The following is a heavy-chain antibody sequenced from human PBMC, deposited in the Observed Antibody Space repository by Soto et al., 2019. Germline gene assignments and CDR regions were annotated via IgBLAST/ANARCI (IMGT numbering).Heavy chain of an antibody. V-gene: IGHV2-5*02. CDR1: EFSLSTSGMG. J-gene: IGHJ3*02. CDR2: IYWDDDK. CDR3: VHTPLAPPAFDI. Sequence: IFSKESGPTLVTPTQTLTLTCTFSEFSLSTSGMGVGWIRQPPGKALEWLALIYWDDDKRYSPSLKSRLTITKDTSKNQVVLTMTNMDPVDTATYYCVHTPLAPPAFDIWGQGTMVTVSS.